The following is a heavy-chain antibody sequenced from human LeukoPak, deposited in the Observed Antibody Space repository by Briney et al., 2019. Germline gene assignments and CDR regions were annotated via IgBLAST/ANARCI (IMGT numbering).Heavy chain of an antibody. Sequence: GGSLRLSCAASGFTVSSNYMSWVRQAPGKGLVWVSRINSDGSSTSYADSVQGRFTISRDNAKNTLYLQMNSLRAEDTAVYYCATRYSGYMAYWGQGTLVTVSS. J-gene: IGHJ4*02. CDR1: GFTVSSNY. D-gene: IGHD5-12*01. V-gene: IGHV3-74*01. CDR2: INSDGSST. CDR3: ATRYSGYMAY.